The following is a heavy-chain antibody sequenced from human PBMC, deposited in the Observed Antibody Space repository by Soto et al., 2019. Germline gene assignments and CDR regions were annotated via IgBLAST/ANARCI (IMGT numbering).Heavy chain of an antibody. V-gene: IGHV4-59*08. CDR1: GASIGSYY. J-gene: IGHJ4*02. D-gene: IGHD4-17*01. CDR3: ARQYGDSTSFDY. Sequence: SETLSLTCTVSGASIGSYYWSSIRQPPGKGLEWIGYIYYSGSTNYNPSLKSRVTISVDTSKNQFSLKLSSVTAADTAVYYCARQYGDSTSFDYWGQGTLVTVSS. CDR2: IYYSGST.